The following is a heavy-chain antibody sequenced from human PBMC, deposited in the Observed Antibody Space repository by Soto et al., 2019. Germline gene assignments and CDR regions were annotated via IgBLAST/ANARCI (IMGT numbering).Heavy chain of an antibody. J-gene: IGHJ4*02. Sequence: GGSLRLSCAASGFTFSSYAMHWVRQAPGKGLEWVAVISYDGSNKYYADSVKGRFTISRDNSKNTLYLQMNGLRAEDTAVYYCARETYYDFWSGYYTPYTGFDYWGQGTLVTVSS. V-gene: IGHV3-30-3*01. CDR1: GFTFSSYA. CDR2: ISYDGSNK. CDR3: ARETYYDFWSGYYTPYTGFDY. D-gene: IGHD3-3*01.